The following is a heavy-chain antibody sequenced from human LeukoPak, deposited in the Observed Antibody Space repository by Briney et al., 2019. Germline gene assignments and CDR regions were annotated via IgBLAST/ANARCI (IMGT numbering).Heavy chain of an antibody. CDR3: AKDSLKQLVGHRPWIHYYYYGMDV. V-gene: IGHV3-23*01. Sequence: GGSLRLSCAASGFTFSSYAMSWVRQAPGKGLDWVSAISGSGGSTYYADSVKGRFTISRDNSKNTLYLQMNSLRAEDTAVYYCAKDSLKQLVGHRPWIHYYYYGMDVWGQGTTVTVSS. J-gene: IGHJ6*02. D-gene: IGHD6-6*01. CDR2: ISGSGGST. CDR1: GFTFSSYA.